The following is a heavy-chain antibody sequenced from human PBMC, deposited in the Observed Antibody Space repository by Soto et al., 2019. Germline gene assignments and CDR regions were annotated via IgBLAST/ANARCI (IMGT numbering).Heavy chain of an antibody. CDR2: ISAYNGNT. V-gene: IGHV1-18*04. CDR1: GYTFTSYG. Sequence: GASVKVSCKASGYTFTSYGISWVRQAPGQGLEWMGWISAYNGNTNYAQKLQGRVTMTTDTSTSTAYMELRSLRSDDTAVYYCARDPERTRVSGWFDPWGQGTLVTVSS. D-gene: IGHD6-25*01. J-gene: IGHJ5*02. CDR3: ARDPERTRVSGWFDP.